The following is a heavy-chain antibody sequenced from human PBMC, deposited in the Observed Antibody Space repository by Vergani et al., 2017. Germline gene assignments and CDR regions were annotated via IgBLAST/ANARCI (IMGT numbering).Heavy chain of an antibody. CDR2: IIPIFGTA. CDR1: GGTFSSYA. Sequence: QVQLVQSGAEVKKPGSSVKVSCKASGGTFSSYAISWVRQAPGQGLEWMGGIIPIFGTANYAQKFQGRVTITADESTGTAYMELSSLRSEDTAVYYCASRDITIFGVVIIRGYYYYGMDVWGQGTQVTVSS. V-gene: IGHV1-69*12. J-gene: IGHJ6*02. D-gene: IGHD3-3*01. CDR3: ASRDITIFGVVIIRGYYYYGMDV.